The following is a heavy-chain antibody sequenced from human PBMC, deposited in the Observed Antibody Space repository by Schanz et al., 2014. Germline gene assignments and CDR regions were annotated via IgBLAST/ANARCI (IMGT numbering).Heavy chain of an antibody. CDR2: ISGSGGST. CDR1: GFTFSTYA. J-gene: IGHJ5*02. Sequence: DVQLLESGGGLVQPGGSLRLSCAASGFTFSTYAMSWVRQAPGKGLEWVSAISGSGGSTYYADSVKGRFTMSRDNSKNTLYLQMNSLRAEDTAVYYCAKAEYDILTDSYSRLDPWGQGTLGTVSS. D-gene: IGHD3-9*01. V-gene: IGHV3-23*01. CDR3: AKAEYDILTDSYSRLDP.